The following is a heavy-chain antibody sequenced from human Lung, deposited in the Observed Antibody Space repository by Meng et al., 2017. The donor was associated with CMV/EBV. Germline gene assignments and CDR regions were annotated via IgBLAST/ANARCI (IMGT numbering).Heavy chain of an antibody. D-gene: IGHD2-2*01. J-gene: IGHJ6*02. V-gene: IGHV3-23*01. CDR1: GFTFTSYA. CDR2: ISGSGGST. Sequence: GESXKISXAASGFTFTSYAMSWVRQAPGKGLEWVSAISGSGGSTYYADSVKGRFTISRDNSKNTLYLQMNSLRAEDTAVYYCAKDGVVIPEGGMDVWGQGTTVTVSS. CDR3: AKDGVVIPEGGMDV.